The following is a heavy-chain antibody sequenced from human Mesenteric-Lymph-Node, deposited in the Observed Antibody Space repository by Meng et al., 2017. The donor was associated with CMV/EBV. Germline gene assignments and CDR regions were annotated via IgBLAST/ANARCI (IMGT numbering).Heavy chain of an antibody. CDR3: ARDEEGGGYYYYGMDV. D-gene: IGHD3-16*01. CDR2: ISYDGSNK. V-gene: IGHV3-30-3*01. J-gene: IGHJ6*02. Sequence: GGSLRLSCAASGFTFSSYAMHWVRQAPGKGLEWVAVISYDGSNKYYADSVKGRFTISRDNSKNTLYLQMNSLRAEDTAVYYCARDEEGGGYYYYGMDVWGQGTTVTVSS. CDR1: GFTFSSYA.